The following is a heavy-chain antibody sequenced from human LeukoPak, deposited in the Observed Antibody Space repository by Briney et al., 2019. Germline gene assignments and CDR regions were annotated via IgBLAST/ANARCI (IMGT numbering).Heavy chain of an antibody. CDR3: ARDLLYSSSSLTFDY. CDR2: IIPILGIA. D-gene: IGHD6-6*01. V-gene: IGHV1-69*04. CDR1: GGTLSSYT. Sequence: SVKVSCKASGGTLSSYTISWVRQAPGQGLEWMGRIIPILGIANYAQKFQGRVTITADKSTSTAYMELSSLRSEDTAVYYCARDLLYSSSSLTFDYWGQGTLVTVSS. J-gene: IGHJ4*02.